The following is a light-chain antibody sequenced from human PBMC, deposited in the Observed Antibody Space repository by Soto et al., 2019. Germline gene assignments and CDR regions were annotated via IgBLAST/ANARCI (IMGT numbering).Light chain of an antibody. V-gene: IGKV3-20*01. CDR2: GAS. CDR3: QQYGSSPGT. J-gene: IGKJ1*01. Sequence: EIVLTQSPGTLSLSPGERATLSCRASQIVSSSYLAWDQQKPGQAPRLLIYGASSRATGIPDRFSGSGSGTDFTLTISRLEPEDFAVYYCQQYGSSPGTFGQGTKVEIK. CDR1: QIVSSSY.